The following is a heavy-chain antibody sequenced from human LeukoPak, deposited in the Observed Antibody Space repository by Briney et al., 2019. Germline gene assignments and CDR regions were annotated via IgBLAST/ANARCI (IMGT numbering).Heavy chain of an antibody. CDR3: ARRDSSSWYGLDY. CDR1: GFTFSSYS. CDR2: ISSSSSYI. V-gene: IGHV3-21*01. D-gene: IGHD6-13*01. Sequence: PGGSLRLSCAASGFTFSSYSMNWVRQAPGKGLEWVSSISSSSSYIYYADSVKGRFTISRDNAKNSLYLQMNSLRAEDTAVYYCARRDSSSWYGLDYWGQGTLVTVSS. J-gene: IGHJ4*02.